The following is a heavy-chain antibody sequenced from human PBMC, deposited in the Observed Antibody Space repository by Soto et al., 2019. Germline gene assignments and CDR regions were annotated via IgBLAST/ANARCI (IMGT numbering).Heavy chain of an antibody. J-gene: IGHJ6*02. CDR2: INHSGST. CDR1: GGSFSGYY. V-gene: IGHV4-34*01. D-gene: IGHD2-15*01. CDR3: ARGANCSGGSCYSYYYYYGMDV. Sequence: SETLSLTCAVYGGSFSGYYWSWIRQPPGKGLEWIGEINHSGSTNYNPSLKSRVTITVDTSKNQFSLKLSSVTAADTAVYYCARGANCSGGSCYSYYYYYGMDVWGQGTTVTVSS.